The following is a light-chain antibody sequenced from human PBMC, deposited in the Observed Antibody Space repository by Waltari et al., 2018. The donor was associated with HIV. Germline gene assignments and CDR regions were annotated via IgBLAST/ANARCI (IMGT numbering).Light chain of an antibody. CDR2: KAA. CDR3: QQYNSYPVT. Sequence: IHLTKSPSSLPASVGDRGTTTFRAMQNINNWLAWYQQKPGETPKFLIYKAATLENGVPSRFSGSGSGTEFSLTISGLQPEDFAIYYCQQYNSYPVTFGRGTRLEI. V-gene: IGKV1-5*03. J-gene: IGKJ2*01. CDR1: QNINNW.